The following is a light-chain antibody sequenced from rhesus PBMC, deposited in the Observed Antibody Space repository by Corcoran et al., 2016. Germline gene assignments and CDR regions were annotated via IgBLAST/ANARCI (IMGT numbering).Light chain of an antibody. CDR2: EAS. CDR3: QRYYSTPPT. J-gene: IGKJ1*01. V-gene: IGKV1-25*01. CDR1: QGITND. Sequence: DIQMTQSPSSLSASVGDRVTITCRASQGITNDLAWYQQKPGETPKLLIYEASSLQSGIPSRVSGSGSGTDFTLNISSLQSEDFANYYCQRYYSTPPTFGQGTKVEIK.